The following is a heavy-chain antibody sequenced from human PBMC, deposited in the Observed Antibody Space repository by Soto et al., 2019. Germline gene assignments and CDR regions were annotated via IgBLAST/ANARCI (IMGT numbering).Heavy chain of an antibody. J-gene: IGHJ4*02. Sequence: PSETLSLTCAVSGFSISSGYHWGGIRQPPGKGLEWIGNIFHSGTTYYNPSLKSRVTISVDTSKNQFSVTLSSVTAADTAVYYCARVTYDSADYWGQGALVTSPQ. CDR2: IFHSGTT. CDR3: ARVTYDSADY. D-gene: IGHD3-3*01. V-gene: IGHV4-38-2*01. CDR1: GFSISSGYH.